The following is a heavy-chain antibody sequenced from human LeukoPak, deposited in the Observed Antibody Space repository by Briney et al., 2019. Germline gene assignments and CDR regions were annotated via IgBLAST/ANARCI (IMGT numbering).Heavy chain of an antibody. J-gene: IGHJ4*02. V-gene: IGHV3-74*01. CDR1: GFTFCNYW. D-gene: IGHD3-10*01. CDR2: IKSDGTGI. Sequence: GGSLTLSRTPSGFTFCNYWMYWVRHAPGKGLMWVSRIKSDGTGITYTDSVEGRFTISREKATNTLYLQMNSVREEETAVYNCVRGQTFHYWGRRTLVTVSS. CDR3: VRGQTFHY.